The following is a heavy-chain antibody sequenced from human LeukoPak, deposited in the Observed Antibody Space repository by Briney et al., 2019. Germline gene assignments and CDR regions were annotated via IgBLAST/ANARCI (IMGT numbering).Heavy chain of an antibody. J-gene: IGHJ4*02. Sequence: KAGGSLRLSCAASGFTFSSYSMTWVRQAPGKGLEWVSSISSSSSYICYADSVKGRFTTSRDNAKNSLYLQMNSLRAEDTAVYYCAREDYDSSGYTPDYWGQGTLVTVSS. CDR2: ISSSSSYI. V-gene: IGHV3-21*01. D-gene: IGHD3-22*01. CDR3: AREDYDSSGYTPDY. CDR1: GFTFSSYS.